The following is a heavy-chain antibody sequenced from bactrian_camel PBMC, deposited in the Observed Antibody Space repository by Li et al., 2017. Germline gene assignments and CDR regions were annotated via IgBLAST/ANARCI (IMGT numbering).Heavy chain of an antibody. V-gene: IGHV3S54*01. D-gene: IGHD1*01. J-gene: IGHJ6*01. CDR1: IHLVNINN. Sequence: HVQLVESGGGSVQAGGSLRLSCAVSIHLVNINNMAWFRQAPGKEREPVARIYTGGGTTVYADSVQGRFTISQDSARKDDAGDTRNTIYLQMTDLKVEDTAMYYCAAGYFGTANRKPLSTNWPVTDFAHWGQGTQVTVS. CDR3: AAGYFGTANRKPLSTNWPVTDFAH. CDR2: IYTGGGTT.